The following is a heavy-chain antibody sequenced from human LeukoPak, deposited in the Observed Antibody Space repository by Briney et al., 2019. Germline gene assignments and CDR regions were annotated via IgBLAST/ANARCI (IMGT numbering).Heavy chain of an antibody. J-gene: IGHJ4*02. D-gene: IGHD3-22*01. CDR3: AKDRPNYYGSNGHYYRRDGDY. CDR1: GFTFRIYA. Sequence: GGSLRLSCAASGFTFRIYAMSWVRQAPGKGLQWVSSITSSGDGTYYADSVKGRFTISRDNSENMLYLQMNSLRVEDTAVYFCAKDRPNYYGSNGHYYRRDGDYWGQGTLVTVSS. V-gene: IGHV3-23*01. CDR2: ITSSGDGT.